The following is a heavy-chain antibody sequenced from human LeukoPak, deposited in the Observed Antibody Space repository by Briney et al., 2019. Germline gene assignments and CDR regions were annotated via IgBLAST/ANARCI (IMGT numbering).Heavy chain of an antibody. V-gene: IGHV4-59*01. D-gene: IGHD2-15*01. CDR2: IYYSGST. J-gene: IGHJ6*03. CDR3: ARSVEGYCSGGSCYSYYYYMDV. CDR1: GGSISSYY. Sequence: SETLSLTCTFSGGSISSYYWSWIRQPPGKGLEWIAYIYYSGSTNYNPSLKSRVTISVDTSKNQFSLKLSSVTAADTAVYYCARSVEGYCSGGSCYSYYYYMDVWGKGTTVTVSS.